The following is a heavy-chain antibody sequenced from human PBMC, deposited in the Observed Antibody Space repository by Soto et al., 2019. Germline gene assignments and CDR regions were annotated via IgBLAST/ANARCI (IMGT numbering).Heavy chain of an antibody. CDR1: GYSFTSYW. CDR3: ARRSVLWLDAFDI. Sequence: PGESLKISCKGSGYSFTSYWIGWVRQMPGKGLEWMGIIYPGDSDTRYSPSLQGQVTISADKSISTAYLQWSSLKASDTAMDYCARRSVLWLDAFDIWGQGTMVTVSS. CDR2: IYPGDSDT. V-gene: IGHV5-51*01. J-gene: IGHJ3*02. D-gene: IGHD3-16*01.